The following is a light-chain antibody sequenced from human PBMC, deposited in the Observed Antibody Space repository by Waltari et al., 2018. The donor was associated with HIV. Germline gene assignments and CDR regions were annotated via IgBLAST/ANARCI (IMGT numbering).Light chain of an antibody. CDR1: SSYVDTF. Sequence: QSALTQPHSVSGSPGQSLTISCAGTSSYVDTFVSWYQQHPGKAPQVIIYDVNNRPPGVPVRFSGSKSGNTAFLTISGLQAEDEAEYHCCSHAGNFIFAFGTGTKVTVL. V-gene: IGLV2-11*01. CDR3: CSHAGNFIFA. J-gene: IGLJ1*01. CDR2: DVN.